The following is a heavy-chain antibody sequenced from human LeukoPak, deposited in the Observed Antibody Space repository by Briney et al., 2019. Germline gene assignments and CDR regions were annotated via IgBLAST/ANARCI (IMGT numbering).Heavy chain of an antibody. J-gene: IGHJ4*02. Sequence: PGGTLRLSCAASGFTFSSYGMSWVRQAPGKGLEWVSAISGSGGSTYYADSVKGRFTISRDNSKNTLYLQMNSLRAEDTAVYYCAKTGYSSSYYFDYWGQGTLVIVS. D-gene: IGHD6-19*01. CDR2: ISGSGGST. CDR3: AKTGYSSSYYFDY. CDR1: GFTFSSYG. V-gene: IGHV3-23*01.